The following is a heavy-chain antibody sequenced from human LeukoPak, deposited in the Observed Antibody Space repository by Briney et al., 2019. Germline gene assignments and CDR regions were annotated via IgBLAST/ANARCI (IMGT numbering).Heavy chain of an antibody. CDR1: GGSFSGYY. Sequence: SETLSLTCAVYGGSFSGYYWSWIRQPPGKGLEWIGEINHSGSTNYNPSLKSRVTIPVDTSKNQFSLKLSSVTAADTAVYYCARGRVGFYYYMDVWGKGTTVTVSS. D-gene: IGHD2-15*01. V-gene: IGHV4-34*01. CDR2: INHSGST. J-gene: IGHJ6*03. CDR3: ARGRVGFYYYMDV.